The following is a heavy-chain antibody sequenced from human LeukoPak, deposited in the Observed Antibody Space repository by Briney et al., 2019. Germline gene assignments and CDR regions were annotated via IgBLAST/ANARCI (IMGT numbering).Heavy chain of an antibody. CDR3: ARGLPAGYSTPGY. D-gene: IGHD6-13*01. Sequence: GGSLRLSCAASGFTFSDYYIIWIRQAPGKGLQWVSYISGSTIYTYYADSVRGRFTISRDNAKNSVYLQMNSLRAEDTAVYYCARGLPAGYSTPGYWGQGILVTVSS. CDR2: ISGSTIYT. J-gene: IGHJ4*02. CDR1: GFTFSDYY. V-gene: IGHV3-11*06.